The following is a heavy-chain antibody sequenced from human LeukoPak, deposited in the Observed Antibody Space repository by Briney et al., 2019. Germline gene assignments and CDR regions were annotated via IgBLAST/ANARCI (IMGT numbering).Heavy chain of an antibody. CDR2: ISYDGSSK. V-gene: IGHV3-30*01. Sequence: GRSLRLSCAASGFTFSSYAMHWVRQAPGKGLEWVAVISYDGSSKYYADSVKGRFTISRDNSKNTLYLQMNSLRAEDTAVYYCARAPQDYDFWSGYGLKPDYWGQGTLVTVSS. J-gene: IGHJ4*02. CDR3: ARAPQDYDFWSGYGLKPDY. CDR1: GFTFSSYA. D-gene: IGHD3-3*01.